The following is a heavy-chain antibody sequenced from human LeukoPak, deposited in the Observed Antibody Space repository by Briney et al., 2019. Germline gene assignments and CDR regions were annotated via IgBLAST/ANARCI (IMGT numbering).Heavy chain of an antibody. CDR3: AKRLTNYYDSSGYLWGAFDI. CDR2: ISYDGSNK. Sequence: GGSLRLSCAASGFTFSSYAMHWVRQAPGKGLEWVAVISYDGSNKYYADSVKGRFTISRDNSKNTLYLQMNSLRAEDTAVYYCAKRLTNYYDSSGYLWGAFDIWGQGTMVTVSS. CDR1: GFTFSSYA. V-gene: IGHV3-30*04. D-gene: IGHD3-22*01. J-gene: IGHJ3*02.